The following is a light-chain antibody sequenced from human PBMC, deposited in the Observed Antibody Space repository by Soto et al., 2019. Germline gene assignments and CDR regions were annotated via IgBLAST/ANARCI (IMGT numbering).Light chain of an antibody. CDR3: QHYNSYSEA. CDR2: PAS. CDR1: QSISTW. Sequence: DIQMTQSPSTLSASVGDRVTTTCRASQSISTWLAWYQQKPGQAPKLLXYPASTLQSGVPSRFSGSGSGTEFTLTISSLPPDDFETYYCQHYNSYSEAFGQGTKVDIK. V-gene: IGKV1-5*01. J-gene: IGKJ1*01.